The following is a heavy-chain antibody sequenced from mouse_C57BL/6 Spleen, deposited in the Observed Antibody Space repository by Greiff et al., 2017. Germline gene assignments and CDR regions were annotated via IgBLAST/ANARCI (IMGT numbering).Heavy chain of an antibody. Sequence: VQLQESGAELVRPGTSVKVSCKASGYAFTNYLIEWVKQRPGQGLEWIGVINPGSGGTNYNEKFKGKATLTADKSSSTAYMQLSSLTSEDSAVYFCARSGDYDEYAMDYWGQGTSVTVSS. V-gene: IGHV1-54*01. D-gene: IGHD2-4*01. CDR2: INPGSGGT. J-gene: IGHJ4*01. CDR1: GYAFTNYL. CDR3: ARSGDYDEYAMDY.